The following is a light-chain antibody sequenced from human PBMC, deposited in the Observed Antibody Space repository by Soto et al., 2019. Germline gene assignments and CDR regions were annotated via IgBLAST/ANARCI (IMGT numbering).Light chain of an antibody. Sequence: QLVLTQSPSASASLGASVKLTCTLSSGHSSYAIVWHQQQPEKGPRYLMKLLSDGSHSKGDGIPDRFSGSSSGAERYLTISSLQSEDEADYYCQTWGTGIQVFGGGTKLTVL. J-gene: IGLJ2*01. CDR2: LLSDGSH. V-gene: IGLV4-69*01. CDR3: QTWGTGIQV. CDR1: SGHSSYA.